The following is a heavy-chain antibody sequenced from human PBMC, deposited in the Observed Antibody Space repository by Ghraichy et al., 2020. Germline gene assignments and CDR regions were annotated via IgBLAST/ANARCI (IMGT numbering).Heavy chain of an antibody. V-gene: IGHV4-30-4*01. Sequence: SKTLSLTCTVSGGSISSGDYYWSWIRQPPGKGLEWIGYIYYSGSTYYNPSLKSRVTISVDTSKNQFSLKLSSVTAADTAVYYCARAPRGGAFDIWGQGTMVTVSS. CDR2: IYYSGST. D-gene: IGHD1-26*01. J-gene: IGHJ3*02. CDR1: GGSISSGDYY. CDR3: ARAPRGGAFDI.